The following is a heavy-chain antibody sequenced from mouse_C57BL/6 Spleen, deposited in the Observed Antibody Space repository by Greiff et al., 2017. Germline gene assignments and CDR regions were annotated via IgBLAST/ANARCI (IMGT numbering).Heavy chain of an antibody. J-gene: IGHJ4*01. D-gene: IGHD3-3*01. CDR2: IYPRSGNT. CDR1: GYTFTSYG. CDR3: ARSRDGAMDY. Sequence: LQESGAELARPGASVKLSCKASGYTFTSYGISWVKQRTGQGLEWIGEIYPRSGNTYYNEKFKGKATLTADKSSSTAYMELRSLTSEDSAVYFCARSRDGAMDYWGQGTSVTVSS. V-gene: IGHV1-81*01.